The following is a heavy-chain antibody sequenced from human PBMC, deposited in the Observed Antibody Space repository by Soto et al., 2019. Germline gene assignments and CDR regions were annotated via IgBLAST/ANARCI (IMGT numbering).Heavy chain of an antibody. V-gene: IGHV5-51*01. Sequence: PGESLNISCKGSGYSFTSYCIGWVRQMPGKGLECMGIIYPGDSDTRYSPSFQGQVTISADKSISTAYLQWSSLKASDTAMYYCARTAAAGKYYYGMDVWGQGTTVTVSS. CDR1: GYSFTSYC. CDR2: IYPGDSDT. CDR3: ARTAAAGKYYYGMDV. J-gene: IGHJ6*02. D-gene: IGHD6-13*01.